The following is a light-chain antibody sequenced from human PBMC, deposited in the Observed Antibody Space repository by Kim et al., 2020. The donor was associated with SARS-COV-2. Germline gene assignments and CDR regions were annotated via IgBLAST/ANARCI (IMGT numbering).Light chain of an antibody. V-gene: IGKV3-15*01. J-gene: IGKJ4*01. Sequence: IVMTQSPATLSVSPGERATLSCRASQFVSSNLAWYQQKAGQAPRLLIYDSSTRATGIPARFSGSGSGTEFTLTISSLQSEDVAVYYCQQYNNWAPLTFGGGTKLEI. CDR1: QFVSSN. CDR2: DSS. CDR3: QQYNNWAPLT.